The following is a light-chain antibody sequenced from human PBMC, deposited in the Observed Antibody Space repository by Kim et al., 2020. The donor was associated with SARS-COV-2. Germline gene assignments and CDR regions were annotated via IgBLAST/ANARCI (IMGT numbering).Light chain of an antibody. CDR2: EDN. V-gene: IGLV6-57*02. J-gene: IGLJ3*02. CDR1: SCGIARNY. Sequence: KTVPIYCTGSSCGIARNYVKWYQQRPGSAPTTVIYEDNQRPSGVPDRFSGSIDSSSNSASLTISGLKTEDEADYYCQSYDSSNQVFGGGTQLTVL. CDR3: QSYDSSNQV.